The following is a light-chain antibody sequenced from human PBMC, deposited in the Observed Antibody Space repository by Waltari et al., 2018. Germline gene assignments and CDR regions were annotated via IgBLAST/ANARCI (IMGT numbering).Light chain of an antibody. J-gene: IGKJ1*01. CDR3: QNHERLPAT. CDR1: QSISKY. V-gene: IGKV3-20*01. CDR2: AAS. Sequence: VLTQSPCTLSLSPGETATLTCRASQSISKYLVWYQKRPCHAPRLLIYAASTSATGVPDRFSGSGYGTDFTLTISRLEPEDFAVYYCQNHERLPATFGQGTKVEIK.